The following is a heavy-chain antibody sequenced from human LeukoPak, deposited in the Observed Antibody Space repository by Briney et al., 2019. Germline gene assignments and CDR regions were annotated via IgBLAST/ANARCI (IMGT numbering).Heavy chain of an antibody. CDR2: INGSGGST. Sequence: GSLRLSCAASGFTFRSYSMSWVRQAPGKGLEWVSAINGSGGSTYYADSVKGRFTISRDNSKNTLYLQMNSLRAEDTAVYYCAKAPSGGSCYSVTQRDCYFDYWGQGTLVTVSS. D-gene: IGHD2-15*01. V-gene: IGHV3-23*01. J-gene: IGHJ4*02. CDR3: AKAPSGGSCYSVTQRDCYFDY. CDR1: GFTFRSYS.